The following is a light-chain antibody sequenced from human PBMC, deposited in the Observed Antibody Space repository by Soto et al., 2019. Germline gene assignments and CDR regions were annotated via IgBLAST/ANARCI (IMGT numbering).Light chain of an antibody. Sequence: EIVMTQAPATLSVSPGERPTLSCSASQSVSSNLAWYQQKPGQAPRLLIYGASTRATGIPARFSGSGSGTEFTLTISSLQSEDSAVYYCQQYNNWPPKTFGQGTKVDI. CDR3: QQYNNWPPKT. CDR2: GAS. CDR1: QSVSSN. V-gene: IGKV3-15*01. J-gene: IGKJ1*01.